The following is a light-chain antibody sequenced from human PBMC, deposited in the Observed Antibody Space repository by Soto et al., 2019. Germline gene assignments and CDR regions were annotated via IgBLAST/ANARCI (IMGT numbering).Light chain of an antibody. CDR2: GNN. CDR3: QSYDSSLSGSRV. J-gene: IGLJ1*01. CDR1: SSNIGAGYY. Sequence: QSVLTQPPSVSGAPGQRVAISCTWSSSNIGAGYYVHWYQQLPGTAPKLLIYGNNNRPSGVPDRFSGSQSGNSASLAITGLQAEDEADYYCQSYDSSLSGSRVFGTGTKVTVL. V-gene: IGLV1-40*01.